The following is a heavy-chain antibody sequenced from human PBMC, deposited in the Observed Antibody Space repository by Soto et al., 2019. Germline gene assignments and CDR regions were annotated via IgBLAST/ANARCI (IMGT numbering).Heavy chain of an antibody. Sequence: GGSLRLSCAASGFTFSSYAISWVRQAPGKGLEWVSAISGSGGSTYYADSVKGRFTISRDNSKNTLYLQMNSLRAEDTAVYYCAKLSGDPLVVVVAATGGGYYFDYWGQGTLVTVSS. CDR3: AKLSGDPLVVVVAATGGGYYFDY. CDR1: GFTFSSYA. CDR2: ISGSGGST. J-gene: IGHJ4*02. V-gene: IGHV3-23*01. D-gene: IGHD2-15*01.